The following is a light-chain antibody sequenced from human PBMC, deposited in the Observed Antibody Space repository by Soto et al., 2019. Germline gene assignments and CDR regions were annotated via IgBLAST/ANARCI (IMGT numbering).Light chain of an antibody. CDR1: QSVRSDY. Sequence: EIVLTQSPGTLSLSPGEIATLSCRASQSVRSDYLAWYQQKPGQAPRLLIYGASSRATGIPDRFSGSGSGTDFTLTISRLEPEDFAVYYCQQYGSSPWTFGQGTKVDIK. J-gene: IGKJ1*01. CDR3: QQYGSSPWT. CDR2: GAS. V-gene: IGKV3-20*01.